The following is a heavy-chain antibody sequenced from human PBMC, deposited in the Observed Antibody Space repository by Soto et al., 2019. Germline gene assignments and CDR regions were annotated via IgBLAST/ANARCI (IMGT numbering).Heavy chain of an antibody. Sequence: SETLSLTCTVSGGSISSYYWSWIRQPAGKGLEWIGRIYTSGSTNYNPSQKSRVTMSVDTSKNQISQKLRSVTAADTAVYYCLRGNSSSWYYYYYYGMDVWGQGTTVTVS. V-gene: IGHV4-4*07. CDR1: GGSISSYY. J-gene: IGHJ6*02. CDR2: IYTSGST. CDR3: LRGNSSSWYYYYYYGMDV. D-gene: IGHD6-13*01.